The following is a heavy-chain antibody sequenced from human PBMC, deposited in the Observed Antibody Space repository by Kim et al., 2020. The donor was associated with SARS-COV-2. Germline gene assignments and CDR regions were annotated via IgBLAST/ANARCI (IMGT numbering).Heavy chain of an antibody. V-gene: IGHV4-34*01. CDR2: INHSGST. CDR3: ARANINPDFDY. J-gene: IGHJ4*02. Sequence: SETLSLTCAVYGGSFSGYYWSWIRQPPGKGLEWIGEINHSGSTNYNPSLKSRVTISVDTSKNQFSLKLSSVTAADTAVYYCARANINPDFDYWGQGTLVT. CDR1: GGSFSGYY.